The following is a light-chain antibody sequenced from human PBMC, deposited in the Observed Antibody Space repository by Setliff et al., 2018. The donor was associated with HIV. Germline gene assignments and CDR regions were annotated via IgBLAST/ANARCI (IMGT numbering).Light chain of an antibody. Sequence: QFVLTQPPSASGTPGQRVTISCSGSSSNIGRNTVNWYQQLTGTAPKLLIYSNNQRPSGVPDRFSGSKSGTSASLAISGLQSEDEADYYCAAWDDSLHGPVFGGGTKVTVL. CDR1: SSNIGRNT. CDR3: AAWDDSLHGPV. J-gene: IGLJ2*01. CDR2: SNN. V-gene: IGLV1-44*01.